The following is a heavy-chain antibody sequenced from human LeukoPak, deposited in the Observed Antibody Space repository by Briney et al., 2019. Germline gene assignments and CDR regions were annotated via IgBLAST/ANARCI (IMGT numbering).Heavy chain of an antibody. D-gene: IGHD3-22*01. CDR1: GDSISTTNYY. J-gene: IGHJ4*02. Sequence: SETLSLTCAVSGDSISTTNYYWGWIRQPPGKGLEWIGIIYYSGSTYYNPSLKSRVTISVDTSKNQFSLKLSSVTAADTAVYYCARSYYYDSSGSHFDYWGQGTLVTVSS. CDR3: ARSYYYDSSGSHFDY. CDR2: IYYSGST. V-gene: IGHV4-39*07.